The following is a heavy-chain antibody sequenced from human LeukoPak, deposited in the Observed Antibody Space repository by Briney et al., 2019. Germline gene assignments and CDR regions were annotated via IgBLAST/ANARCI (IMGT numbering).Heavy chain of an antibody. J-gene: IGHJ6*03. CDR2: MNPNSGNK. CDR3: ATAAASYYYYYMDV. D-gene: IGHD6-13*01. CDR1: GYTFTSYD. V-gene: IGHV1-8*03. Sequence: ASVKVSCKASGYTFTSYDINWVRQATGQGLEWMGWMNPNSGNKGYAQKFQGRVTITRNTSISTAYMELSSLRSEDTAVYYCATAAASYYYYYMDVWGKGTTVTVSS.